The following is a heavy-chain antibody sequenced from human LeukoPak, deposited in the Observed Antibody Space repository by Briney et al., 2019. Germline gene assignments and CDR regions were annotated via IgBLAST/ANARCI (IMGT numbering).Heavy chain of an antibody. CDR3: AKGRPEDYGDYDYFDY. V-gene: IGHV3-23*01. Sequence: QPGRSLRLSCAASGFSFSNYGMHWFRQAPGKGLEWVSAISGSGGSTYYADSVKGRFTISRDNSKNTLYLQMNSLRAEDTAVYYCAKGRPEDYGDYDYFDYWGQGTLVTVSS. D-gene: IGHD4-17*01. J-gene: IGHJ4*02. CDR2: ISGSGGST. CDR1: GFSFSNYG.